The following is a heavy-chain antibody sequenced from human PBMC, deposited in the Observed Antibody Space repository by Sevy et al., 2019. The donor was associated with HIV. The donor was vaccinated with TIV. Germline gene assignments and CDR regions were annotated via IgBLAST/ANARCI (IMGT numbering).Heavy chain of an antibody. CDR3: ARDNSDYYYDY. Sequence: SETLSLTCTVSGGSISSSSYCWGWIRQPPGKGLEWIGNIYYSGSTYYNPSLKSRVSLSVDTSKNQFSLKLSSVTAADTSVYYCARDNSDYYYDYWGQGTLVTVSS. D-gene: IGHD3-22*01. J-gene: IGHJ4*02. CDR2: IYYSGST. CDR1: GGSISSSSYC. V-gene: IGHV4-39*02.